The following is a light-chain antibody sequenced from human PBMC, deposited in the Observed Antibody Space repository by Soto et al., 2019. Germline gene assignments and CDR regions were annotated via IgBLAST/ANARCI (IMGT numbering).Light chain of an antibody. J-gene: IGLJ1*01. CDR3: SSYTNSNTLV. CDR2: DVS. Sequence: QSVLTQPASVSGSPGRSITISCTGTSSDVGGYNYVSWYQQYPGKAPKLMIYDVSNRPSGVSNRFSGSKSGNTASLTISGLQAEDEADYYCSSYTNSNTLVFGSGTKVTVL. V-gene: IGLV2-14*01. CDR1: SSDVGGYNY.